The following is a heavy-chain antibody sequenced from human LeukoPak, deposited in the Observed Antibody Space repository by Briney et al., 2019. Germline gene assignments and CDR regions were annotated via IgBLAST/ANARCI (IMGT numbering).Heavy chain of an antibody. Sequence: ASETLSLTCTVSGGSINNYYWSWIRQPPGKGLEWIGYIYYSGSTNYNPSLKSRVTISVDTSKNQFSLKLTSVTAADTAVYYCAREAVAGGSGSNYYYYGADVWGQGTTVTVSS. J-gene: IGHJ6*02. CDR2: IYYSGST. CDR3: AREAVAGGSGSNYYYYGADV. D-gene: IGHD3-10*01. CDR1: GGSINNYY. V-gene: IGHV4-59*01.